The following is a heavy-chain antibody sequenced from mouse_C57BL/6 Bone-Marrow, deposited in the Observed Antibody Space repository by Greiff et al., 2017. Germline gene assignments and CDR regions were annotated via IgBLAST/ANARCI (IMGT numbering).Heavy chain of an antibody. CDR3: AGWAKTTQALYYAMDY. J-gene: IGHJ4*01. D-gene: IGHD3-2*02. Sequence: QVQLQQPGAELVMPGASVKLSCKASGYTFTSYWMHWVKQRPGQGLEWIGEIDPSDSYTNYNQKFKGKSTLTVDKSSSTAYMQLSSLTSEDSAVYDCAGWAKTTQALYYAMDYWGQGTSVTVSS. CDR2: IDPSDSYT. V-gene: IGHV1-69*01. CDR1: GYTFTSYW.